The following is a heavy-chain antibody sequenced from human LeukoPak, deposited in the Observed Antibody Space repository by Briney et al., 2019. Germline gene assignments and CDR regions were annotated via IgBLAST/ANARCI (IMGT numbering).Heavy chain of an antibody. Sequence: PSETLSLTRTVSGGSISSSSYYWGWIRQPPGKGLEWIGSIYYSGSTYYNPSLKSRVTISVDTSKNQFSLKLSSVTAADTAVYYCARDGSLYYDFWSGYSRSGYYYYYYMDVWGKGTTVTVSS. CDR3: ARDGSLYYDFWSGYSRSGYYYYYYMDV. V-gene: IGHV4-39*07. D-gene: IGHD3-3*01. CDR1: GGSISSSSYY. CDR2: IYYSGST. J-gene: IGHJ6*03.